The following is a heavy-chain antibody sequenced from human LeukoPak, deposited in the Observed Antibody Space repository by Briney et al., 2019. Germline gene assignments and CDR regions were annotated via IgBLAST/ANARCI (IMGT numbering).Heavy chain of an antibody. V-gene: IGHV1-18*01. CDR1: GYTLSSYG. D-gene: IGHD5-18*01. CDR3: ARVRPPNIVDSVMDYKYYHDMDV. CDR2: ISPYNGNT. Sequence: ASVKVSCKASGYTLSSYGISWVRQAPGQGLEWMGWISPYNGNTEYGQKVQGRVIMTTDRPTTTASMELTSLRSDDTAMYYCARVRPPNIVDSVMDYKYYHDMDVWGQGTTVTVSS. J-gene: IGHJ6*02.